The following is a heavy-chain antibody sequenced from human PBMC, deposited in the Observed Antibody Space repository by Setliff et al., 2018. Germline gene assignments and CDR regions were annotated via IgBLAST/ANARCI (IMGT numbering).Heavy chain of an antibody. D-gene: IGHD2-2*01. J-gene: IGHJ4*02. Sequence: PGGSLRLSCAASGFRISFREYWMFWVRQSPGKGLEWVARIDKEGSSTVYADSVKGRFTISRDNSKNTVYLQMNSLRAEDTALYYCVKAHYCRSTSCAFDNWGQGALVTVSS. CDR1: GFRISFREYW. V-gene: IGHV3-74*01. CDR2: IDKEGSST. CDR3: VKAHYCRSTSCAFDN.